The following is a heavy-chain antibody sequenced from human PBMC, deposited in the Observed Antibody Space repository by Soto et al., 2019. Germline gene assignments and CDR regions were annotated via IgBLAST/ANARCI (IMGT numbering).Heavy chain of an antibody. CDR1: GFTLSGYA. D-gene: IGHD1-26*01. Sequence: EVQLVESGGGLAQPGGSLRLSCAASGFTLSGYAMDWVRQAPGKGLECVSGISTNGVGTYYANSVQGRFTISRDNSKNTLYLQMSSLRAEDTAVYYCARRAPRNFYDMDYWGKGTPVTVSS. CDR2: ISTNGVGT. J-gene: IGHJ6*03. V-gene: IGHV3-64*01. CDR3: ARRAPRNFYDMDY.